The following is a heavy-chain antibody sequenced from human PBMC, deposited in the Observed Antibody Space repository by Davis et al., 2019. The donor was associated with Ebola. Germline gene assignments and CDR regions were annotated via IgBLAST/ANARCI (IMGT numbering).Heavy chain of an antibody. CDR1: GGSVSSGSYY. CDR3: ARGVGAITGWFDP. Sequence: SETLSLTCTVSGGSVSSGSYYWSWIRQPPEKGLEWVGYIYYSGSTNYNPSLKSRVTISVDASKNQFSLKLSSVTAADTAVYYCARGVGAITGWFDPWGQGTLVTVSS. D-gene: IGHD1-26*01. J-gene: IGHJ5*02. CDR2: IYYSGST. V-gene: IGHV4-61*01.